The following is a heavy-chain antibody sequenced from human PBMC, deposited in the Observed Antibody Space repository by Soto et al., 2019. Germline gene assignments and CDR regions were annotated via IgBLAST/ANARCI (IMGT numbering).Heavy chain of an antibody. CDR1: FCSISSGDYY. V-gene: IGHV4-30-4*01. CDR3: AREGRSSSWYRYFDY. Sequence: PSETLSLTCTVAFCSISSGDYYWSCIRQPPGRCLEWIGYIYYSGSTYYNPSLKSRVTISVDTSKNQFSLKLSSVTAADTAVYYCAREGRSSSWYRYFDYWGQGTLVTVSS. CDR2: IYYSGST. D-gene: IGHD6-13*01. J-gene: IGHJ4*02.